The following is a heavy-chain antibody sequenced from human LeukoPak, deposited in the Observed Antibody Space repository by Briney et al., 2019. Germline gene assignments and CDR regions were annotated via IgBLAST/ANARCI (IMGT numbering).Heavy chain of an antibody. D-gene: IGHD2-2*01. CDR3: AKALLGYCSSTSCYGDPDY. CDR1: GFTFSSYA. J-gene: IGHJ4*02. V-gene: IGHV3-30*04. CDR2: ISYDGSNK. Sequence: GGSLRLSCAASGFTFSSYAMHWVRQAPGKGLEWVAVISYDGSNKYYADSVKGRFTISRDNSKNTLYLQMNSLRAEDTAVYYCAKALLGYCSSTSCYGDPDYWGQGTLVTVSS.